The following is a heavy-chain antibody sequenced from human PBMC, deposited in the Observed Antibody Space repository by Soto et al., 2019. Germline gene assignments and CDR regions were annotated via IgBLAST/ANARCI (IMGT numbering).Heavy chain of an antibody. V-gene: IGHV3-53*04. Sequence: EVQLVESGGGLVQPGGSLRLSCAASGFTVSSNYMSWVRQAPGKGLEWVSVIYSGGSTYYADSVKGRFTISRHNSKNTLYLQMHSLRAEDTAVYYCARETAAGTYYYYMDVWGKGTTVTVSS. D-gene: IGHD6-13*01. J-gene: IGHJ6*03. CDR3: ARETAAGTYYYYMDV. CDR2: IYSGGST. CDR1: GFTVSSNY.